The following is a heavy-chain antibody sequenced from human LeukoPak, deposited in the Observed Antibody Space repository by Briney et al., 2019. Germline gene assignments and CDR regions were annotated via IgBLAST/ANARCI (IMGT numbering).Heavy chain of an antibody. V-gene: IGHV3-30*02. CDR3: AKDHSDALRRFGELIRRTRDGYFHY. CDR1: GFTFSSYA. D-gene: IGHD3-10*01. J-gene: IGHJ4*02. CDR2: IRYDGSNK. Sequence: GRSLRLSCAASGFTFSSYAMHWVRQAPGKGLEWVAFIRYDGSNKYYADSVKGRFTISRDNSKNTLYLQMNSLRTEDTARYYCAKDHSDALRRFGELIRRTRDGYFHYWGQGTLVVVSS.